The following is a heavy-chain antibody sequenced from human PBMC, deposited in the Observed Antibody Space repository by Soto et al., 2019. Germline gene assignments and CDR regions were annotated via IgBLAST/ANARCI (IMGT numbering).Heavy chain of an antibody. CDR3: AADSYYDSSGYC. D-gene: IGHD3-22*01. V-gene: IGHV1-8*01. CDR2: MNPNSGNT. J-gene: IGHJ4*02. Sequence: ASMKVSCKASGSTFTSYDINWVRQATGQGLEWMGWMNPNSGNTNYAQKFQERVTITRDMSTSTAYMELSSLRSEDTAVYYCAADSYYDSSGYCWGQGTLVTVSS. CDR1: GSTFTSYD.